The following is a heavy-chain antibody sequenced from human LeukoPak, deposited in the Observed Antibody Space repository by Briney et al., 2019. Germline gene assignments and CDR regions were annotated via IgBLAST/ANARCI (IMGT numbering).Heavy chain of an antibody. V-gene: IGHV3-53*01. CDR2: FYSGGNT. CDR1: GFNIRSKY. J-gene: IGHJ4*02. D-gene: IGHD3-22*01. CDR3: AKSAAYDSSGWPLVG. Sequence: PGGSLRLSCAASGFNIRSKYISWVRQVPGKGLEWVSVFYSGGNTYYADSVKGRFTISRDNSNNTLYLQMNSLRAEDTAVYYCAKSAAYDSSGWPLVGWGQGTLVTVSS.